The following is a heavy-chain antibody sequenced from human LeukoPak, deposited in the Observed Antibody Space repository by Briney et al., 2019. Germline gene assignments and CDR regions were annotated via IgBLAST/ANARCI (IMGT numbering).Heavy chain of an antibody. J-gene: IGHJ4*02. V-gene: IGHV4-38-2*02. CDR1: GYSISSAYF. Sequence: PSETLSLTCTVSGYSISSAYFWGWIRQPPGKGLEWIGTIYHSGNTYYNPSLKSRVTISLDTSKNQFSLKLSSVTAADTAVYYCATYSSGWPFDYWGQGTLVTVSS. D-gene: IGHD6-19*01. CDR2: IYHSGNT. CDR3: ATYSSGWPFDY.